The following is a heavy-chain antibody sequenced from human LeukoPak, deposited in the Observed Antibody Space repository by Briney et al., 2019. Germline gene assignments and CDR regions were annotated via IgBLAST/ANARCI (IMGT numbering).Heavy chain of an antibody. CDR3: ASSGHLGYCSSTSCYTDY. J-gene: IGHJ4*02. CDR2: IIPIFGTA. V-gene: IGHV1-69*01. Sequence: ASVKVPCKASGGTFSSYAISWVRQAPGQGLEWMGGIIPIFGTANYAQKFQGRVTITADESTSTAYMELSSLRSEDTAVYYCASSGHLGYCSSTSCYTDYWGQGTLVTVSS. D-gene: IGHD2-2*02. CDR1: GGTFSSYA.